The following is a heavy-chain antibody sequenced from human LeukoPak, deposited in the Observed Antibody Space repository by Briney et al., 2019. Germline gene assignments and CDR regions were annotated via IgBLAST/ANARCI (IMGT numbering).Heavy chain of an antibody. Sequence: PSQTLSLTCAVSGGSISSGGYSWSWIRQPPGKGLEWIGYIYHSGSTYYNPSLKSRVTISVDRSKYQFSLNLSSVTAADTAVYYCAREGYCSGGSCDNWFDPWGQGTLVTVSS. D-gene: IGHD2-15*01. CDR3: AREGYCSGGSCDNWFDP. CDR2: IYHSGST. V-gene: IGHV4-30-2*01. J-gene: IGHJ5*02. CDR1: GGSISSGGYS.